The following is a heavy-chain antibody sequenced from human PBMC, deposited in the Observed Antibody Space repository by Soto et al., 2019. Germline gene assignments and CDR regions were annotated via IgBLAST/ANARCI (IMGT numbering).Heavy chain of an antibody. CDR2: INHSGST. J-gene: IGHJ5*02. CDR3: ARGKINDIVVVPAAILGFDP. D-gene: IGHD2-2*01. Sequence: SETLSLTCAVYGGSFSGYYWSWIRQPPGKGLEWIGEINHSGSTNYNPSLKSRVTISVDTSKNQFSLKLSSVTAADTAVYYCARGKINDIVVVPAAILGFDPWGQGTLVTVSS. V-gene: IGHV4-34*01. CDR1: GGSFSGYY.